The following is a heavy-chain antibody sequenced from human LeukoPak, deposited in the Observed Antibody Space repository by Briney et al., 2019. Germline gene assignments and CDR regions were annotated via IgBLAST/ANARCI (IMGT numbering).Heavy chain of an antibody. J-gene: IGHJ6*03. Sequence: PSETLSLTCAVYGGSFSGYYWSWIRQPPGKGLEWIGEINHSGSTNYNPSLKSRVTISVDTSKNQFSRKLSSVTAADTAVYYCARVRFTPRTPGKGKNMDVWGKGTTVTVSS. V-gene: IGHV4-34*01. CDR2: INHSGST. CDR3: ARVRFTPRTPGKGKNMDV. CDR1: GGSFSGYY. D-gene: IGHD3-3*01.